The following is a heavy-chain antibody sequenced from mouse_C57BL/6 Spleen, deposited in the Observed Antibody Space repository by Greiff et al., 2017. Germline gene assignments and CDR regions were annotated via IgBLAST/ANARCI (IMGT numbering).Heavy chain of an antibody. Sequence: VKLQQPGAELVRPGSSVKLSCKASGYTFTSYWMHWVKQRPIQGLEWIGNIDPSDSETHYNQKFKDKATLTVDKSSSTAYMQLSSLTSEDSAVYDCARKDYDGAWFAYWGQGTLVTVSA. D-gene: IGHD2-4*01. CDR3: ARKDYDGAWFAY. CDR1: GYTFTSYW. CDR2: IDPSDSET. V-gene: IGHV1-52*01. J-gene: IGHJ3*01.